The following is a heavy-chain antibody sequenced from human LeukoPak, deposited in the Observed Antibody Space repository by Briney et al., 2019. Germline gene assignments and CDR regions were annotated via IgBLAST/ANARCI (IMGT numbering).Heavy chain of an antibody. J-gene: IGHJ4*02. D-gene: IGHD1-7*01. CDR1: GFTFSSFS. Sequence: PGESLRLSCAASGFTFSSFSMNWVRQAPGKGLEWVSYITSSTDTKYYADSVKGRFTISRDNAKNSLYLQMNSLRAEDTAVYYCARDRGNWNYESFDYWGQGTLVTVSS. CDR3: ARDRGNWNYESFDY. CDR2: ITSSTDTK. V-gene: IGHV3-48*01.